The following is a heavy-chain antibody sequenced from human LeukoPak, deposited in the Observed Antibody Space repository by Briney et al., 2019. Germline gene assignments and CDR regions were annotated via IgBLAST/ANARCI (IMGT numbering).Heavy chain of an antibody. CDR1: GYTFTGYY. D-gene: IGHD2-2*01. Sequence: GASVKVSCKASGYTFTGYYMHWVRQAPGHGLEWMGWINPNSGGTNYAQKFQGRVTMTRDTSISTAYMELSRLRSDDTAVYYCARVAFVVVPAAALGYWGQGTLVTVSS. CDR3: ARVAFVVVPAAALGY. V-gene: IGHV1-2*02. J-gene: IGHJ4*02. CDR2: INPNSGGT.